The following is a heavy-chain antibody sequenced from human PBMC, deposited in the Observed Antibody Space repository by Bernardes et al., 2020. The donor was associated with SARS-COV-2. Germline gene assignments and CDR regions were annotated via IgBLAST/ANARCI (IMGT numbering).Heavy chain of an antibody. Sequence: GGSLRLSCAASGFTFSDYSMSWIRQAPGKGLEWVSYISSRGSTTYYADSVKGRFTISRDNAKNSLYLQINSLRAEDTAMYYCARDLIPHYGNLSGYWGQGTLVTVSS. CDR3: ARDLIPHYGNLSGY. V-gene: IGHV3-11*01. CDR1: GFTFSDYS. D-gene: IGHD4-4*01. J-gene: IGHJ4*02. CDR2: ISSRGSTT.